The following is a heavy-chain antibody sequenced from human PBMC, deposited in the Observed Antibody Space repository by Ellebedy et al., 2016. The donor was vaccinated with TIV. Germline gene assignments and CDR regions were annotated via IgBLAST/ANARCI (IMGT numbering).Heavy chain of an antibody. CDR2: IGTAGDT. CDR3: ARDYYGDYGYYYYGMDV. V-gene: IGHV3-13*01. Sequence: GESLKISXAASGFTFSSYDMHWVRQATGKGLEWVSAIGTAGDTYYPGSVKGRFTISRENAKNSLYLQMNSLRAEDTAVYYCARDYYGDYGYYYYGMDVWGQGTTVTVSS. CDR1: GFTFSSYD. J-gene: IGHJ6*02. D-gene: IGHD4-17*01.